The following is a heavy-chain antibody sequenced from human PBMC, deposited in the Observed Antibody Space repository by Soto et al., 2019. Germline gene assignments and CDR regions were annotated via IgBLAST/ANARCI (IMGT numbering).Heavy chain of an antibody. Sequence: PSETLSLTCTVSGGSISSGGYYWSWIRQHPGKGLEWIGYIYYSGSTYYNPSLKSRVTISVDTSKNQFSLKLSSVTAADTAVYYCASRSKYYYHGMDVWGQGTTVTVSS. CDR3: ASRSKYYYHGMDV. V-gene: IGHV4-31*03. CDR1: GGSISSGGYY. CDR2: IYYSGST. J-gene: IGHJ6*02. D-gene: IGHD3-10*01.